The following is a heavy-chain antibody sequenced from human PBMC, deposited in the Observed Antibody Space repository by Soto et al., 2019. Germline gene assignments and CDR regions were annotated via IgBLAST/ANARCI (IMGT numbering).Heavy chain of an antibody. Sequence: QVQLVQSGAEVKKPGASVKVSCKASGYTFTSYYMHWVRQAPGQGLEWMGTINPSGGSTGYAQKFRGRVTMTSDTSTRTVYMDLSSLRSEDTAIYYCARLLAAPGTDYYYGMDVWGQGTTVTVSS. D-gene: IGHD6-13*01. CDR3: ARLLAAPGTDYYYGMDV. CDR2: INPSGGST. J-gene: IGHJ6*02. CDR1: GYTFTSYY. V-gene: IGHV1-46*01.